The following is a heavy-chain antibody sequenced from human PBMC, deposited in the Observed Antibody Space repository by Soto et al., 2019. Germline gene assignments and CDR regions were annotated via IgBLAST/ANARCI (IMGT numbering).Heavy chain of an antibody. CDR2: INHSGST. J-gene: IGHJ6*02. CDR3: ARGLGTAKGLYYYYYYGMDV. CDR1: CGSFSVYY. Sequence: TLSLTCAVYCGSFSVYYWSWIRQPPGKGLEWIGEINHSGSTNYNPSLKSRVTISVDTSKNQFSLKLSSVTAADTAVYYCARGLGTAKGLYYYYYYGMDVWGQGTTVTVSS. D-gene: IGHD1-1*01. V-gene: IGHV4-34*01.